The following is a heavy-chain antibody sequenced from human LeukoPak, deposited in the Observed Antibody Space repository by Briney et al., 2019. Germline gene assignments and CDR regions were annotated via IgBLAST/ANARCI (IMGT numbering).Heavy chain of an antibody. CDR1: GGSISSGGYY. J-gene: IGHJ3*02. D-gene: IGHD4-17*01. CDR2: IYYSGNT. V-gene: IGHV4-31*03. Sequence: SETVSLTCTVSGGSISSGGYYWSWIRQHPGKGLEWIGYIYYSGNTYYNPSLKSRFTISVDTSKNQFSLKVSSVTAADTAVYYCARTYGDYHFDIWGQGTMVTVSS. CDR3: ARTYGDYHFDI.